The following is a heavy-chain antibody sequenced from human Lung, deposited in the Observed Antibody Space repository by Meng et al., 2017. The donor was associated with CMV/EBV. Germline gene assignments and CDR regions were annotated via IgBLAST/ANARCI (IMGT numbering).Heavy chain of an antibody. V-gene: IGHV4-39*02. D-gene: IGHD3-3*01. Sequence: LSCTVSGGSISSSSYYWGWIRQPPGKGLEWIGSIYYSGGTYYNPSLKSRVTIPVDTSKNQFSLKLSSVTAADTAVYYCARDATIFGVVDPYYYGMDVWXQGTTVTVSS. CDR2: IYYSGGT. J-gene: IGHJ6*02. CDR3: ARDATIFGVVDPYYYGMDV. CDR1: GGSISSSSYY.